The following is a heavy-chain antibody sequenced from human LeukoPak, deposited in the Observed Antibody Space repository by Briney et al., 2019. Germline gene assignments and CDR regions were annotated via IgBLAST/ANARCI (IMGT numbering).Heavy chain of an antibody. D-gene: IGHD6-6*01. J-gene: IGHJ5*02. Sequence: APVKVSCKASGYTFSSYDINWVRQATGQGLEWLGWMNPNSGNTGYAQKFQGRVTITRNTSISTAYMELSSLRSEVTAVYYCARGSIATTTGITWGQGTLVTVSS. CDR1: GYTFSSYD. V-gene: IGHV1-8*03. CDR2: MNPNSGNT. CDR3: ARGSIATTTGIT.